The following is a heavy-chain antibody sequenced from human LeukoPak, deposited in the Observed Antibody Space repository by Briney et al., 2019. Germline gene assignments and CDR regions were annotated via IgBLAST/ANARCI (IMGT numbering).Heavy chain of an antibody. CDR1: GFTFNTYA. Sequence: GGSLRLSCEASGFTFNTYAIYWVRQAPGKGLEWVSGICGSGGCTYYADSVKGRFTISRDNSKNTVYLQMNSLTADDTAVYYCAKTTIGYSSGRYPGWPADCWGQGTLVTVSS. V-gene: IGHV3-23*01. J-gene: IGHJ4*02. CDR3: AKTTIGYSSGRYPGWPADC. CDR2: ICGSGGCT. D-gene: IGHD6-19*01.